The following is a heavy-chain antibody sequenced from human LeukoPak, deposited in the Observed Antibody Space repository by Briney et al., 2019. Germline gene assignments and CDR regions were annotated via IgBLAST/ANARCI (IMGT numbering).Heavy chain of an antibody. D-gene: IGHD1-1*01. CDR3: ARGIDDGDNWFDP. CDR2: ITWNGGST. V-gene: IGHV3-20*04. CDR1: GFTFDDYG. Sequence: GGSLRLSCAASGFTFDDYGMSWVRQAPGKGLEWVSGITWNGGSTGYADSVKGRFTISRDNAKNSLYLQMNSLRAEDSALYYCARGIDDGDNWFDPWGQGTLVTVSS. J-gene: IGHJ5*02.